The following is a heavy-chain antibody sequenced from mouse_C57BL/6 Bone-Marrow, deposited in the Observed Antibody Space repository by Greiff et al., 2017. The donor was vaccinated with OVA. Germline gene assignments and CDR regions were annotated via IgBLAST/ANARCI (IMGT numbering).Heavy chain of an antibody. CDR3: AADYYGSSYYWYFDV. V-gene: IGHV5-4*01. D-gene: IGHD1-1*01. CDR1: GFTFSSYA. J-gene: IGHJ1*03. CDR2: ISDGGSYT. Sequence: EVHLVESGGGLVKPGGSLKLSCAASGFTFSSYAMSWVRQTPEKRLEWVATISDGGSYTYYPDNVKGRFTISRDNAKNNLYLQMSHLKAEDTAMYYCAADYYGSSYYWYFDVWGTGTTVTVSS.